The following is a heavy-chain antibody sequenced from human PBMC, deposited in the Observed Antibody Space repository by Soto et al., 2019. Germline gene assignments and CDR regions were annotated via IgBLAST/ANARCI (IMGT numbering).Heavy chain of an antibody. CDR1: GYSIRSGYF. V-gene: IGHV4-38-2*01. Sequence: SETLSLTCAVSGYSIRSGYFWGWIRQPPGKGLEWIGSMYHSGITYYNLSLKSRVTISVDTSENQLSLKLSSATAADTAVYYCARSMYSTSAQLYYGMDVWGQGTTVTVSS. D-gene: IGHD6-6*01. CDR3: ARSMYSTSAQLYYGMDV. J-gene: IGHJ6*02. CDR2: MYHSGIT.